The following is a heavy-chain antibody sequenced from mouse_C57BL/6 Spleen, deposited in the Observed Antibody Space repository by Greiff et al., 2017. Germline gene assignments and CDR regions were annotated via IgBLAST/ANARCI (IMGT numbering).Heavy chain of an antibody. V-gene: IGHV1-64*01. D-gene: IGHD1-1*01. CDR2: IHPNSGST. CDR1: GYTFTSYW. J-gene: IGHJ1*03. CDR3: ARSGYYGSSSL. Sequence: VQLQQPGAELVKPGASVKLSCKASGYTFTSYWMHWVKQRPGQGLEWIGMIHPNSGSTNYNEKFKSKATLTVDKSSSTAYMQLSSLTSEDSAVYYCARSGYYGSSSLWGTGTTVTVSS.